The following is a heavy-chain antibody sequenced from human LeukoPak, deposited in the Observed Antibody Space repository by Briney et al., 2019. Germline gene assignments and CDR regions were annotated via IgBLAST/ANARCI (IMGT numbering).Heavy chain of an antibody. Sequence: GGSLRLSCAASGFIFSSYAMHWVRQAPGKGLEYVSAISSNGGSTYYANSVKGRFTISRDNSKNTLYLQMGSLRAEDMAVYYCARVVVRGATNSVGFDYWGQGILVTVSS. CDR2: ISSNGGST. J-gene: IGHJ4*02. CDR3: ARVVVRGATNSVGFDY. V-gene: IGHV3-64*01. D-gene: IGHD1-26*01. CDR1: GFIFSSYA.